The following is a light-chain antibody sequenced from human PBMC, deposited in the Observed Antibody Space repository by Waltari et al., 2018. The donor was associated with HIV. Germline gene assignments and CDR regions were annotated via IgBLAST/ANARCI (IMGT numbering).Light chain of an antibody. J-gene: IGLJ2*01. CDR2: DNN. CDR3: ATWDSSLSAVL. CDR1: SSNIGNNF. V-gene: IGLV1-51*01. Sequence: QSVLTQPPSVSAAPGQKVTLSCSGSSSNIGNNFVSWYQQLPGTAPKLLIYDNNQRPSGIPYRFSGSKSGTSATLGITGLRSGDEADYYCATWDSSLSAVLFGGGTKLTVL.